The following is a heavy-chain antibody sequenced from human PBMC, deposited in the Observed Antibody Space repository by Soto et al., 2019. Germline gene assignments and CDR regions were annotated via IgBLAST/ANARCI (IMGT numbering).Heavy chain of an antibody. CDR2: INAGNGNT. CDR3: ARDGPITMVRGVIITRLKYYYYGMDV. CDR1: GYTFTSYA. V-gene: IGHV1-3*01. J-gene: IGHJ6*02. Sequence: GASVKVSCKASGYTFTSYAMHWVRQAPGQRLEWMGWINAGNGNTKYSQKFQGRVTITRDTSASTAYMELSSLRSEDTAVYYCARDGPITMVRGVIITRLKYYYYGMDVCGQGTTVTVSS. D-gene: IGHD3-10*01.